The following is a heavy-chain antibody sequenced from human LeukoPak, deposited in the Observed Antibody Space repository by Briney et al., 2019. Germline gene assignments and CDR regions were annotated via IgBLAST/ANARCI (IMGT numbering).Heavy chain of an antibody. J-gene: IGHJ4*02. Sequence: GGSLRLSCAASGFTFSSYAMSWVRQAPGKGLEWVSAITGSGGGTYYADSVKGRFTISRDNSKNTLYLQMNSLRAEDTAVYYCARGYYDSSGYYFLYWGQGTLVTVSS. V-gene: IGHV3-23*01. D-gene: IGHD3-22*01. CDR2: ITGSGGGT. CDR1: GFTFSSYA. CDR3: ARGYYDSSGYYFLY.